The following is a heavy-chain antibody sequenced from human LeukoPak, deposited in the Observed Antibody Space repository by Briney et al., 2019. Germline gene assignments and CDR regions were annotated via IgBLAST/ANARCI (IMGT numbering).Heavy chain of an antibody. CDR2: IYYTGVT. D-gene: IGHD4-23*01. V-gene: IGHV4-59*12. CDR1: GGSIGTYY. CDR3: ARERSSSGGHNWFDP. Sequence: SETLSLTCTVSGGSIGTYYWSWIRQSPGKGLEWIGSIYYTGVTSTNPFFRSRMSISVDTSKNQFSLNLTSVTAADAAVYYCARERSSSGGHNWFDPWGQGTLVTVSS. J-gene: IGHJ5*02.